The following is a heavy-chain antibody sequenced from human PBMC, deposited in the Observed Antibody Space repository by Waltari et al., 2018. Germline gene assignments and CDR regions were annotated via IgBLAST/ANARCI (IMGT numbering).Heavy chain of an antibody. CDR1: GGPISSRDYY. CDR3: ARAFSSSDFDY. J-gene: IGHJ4*01. V-gene: IGHV4-30-4*01. D-gene: IGHD6-6*01. CDR2: IYYSGST. Sequence: QVQLQESGPGLVKPSQTLSLTCTVPGGPISSRDYYWSWLRQPPGKGLEWIGYIYYSGSTYYNPSLKSRVIISLDTSKNQFYLRLTSVTAPDTAVYYCARAFSSSDFDYWGRGTLVTVSS.